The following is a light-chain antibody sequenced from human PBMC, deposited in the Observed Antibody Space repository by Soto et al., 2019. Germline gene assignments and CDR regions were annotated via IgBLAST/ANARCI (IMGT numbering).Light chain of an antibody. CDR3: GSYSSTDTPFV. V-gene: IGLV2-14*01. Sequence: QSVLAQPSSVCGSPGQSITISCTGTSTDVGGYNYVSWYQHHSGKAPKLLIYEVTNRPSGISDRFSGSKSVNTASLTISGLQAEDESDYYCGSYSSTDTPFVFGTGTKLTVL. CDR1: STDVGGYNY. J-gene: IGLJ1*01. CDR2: EVT.